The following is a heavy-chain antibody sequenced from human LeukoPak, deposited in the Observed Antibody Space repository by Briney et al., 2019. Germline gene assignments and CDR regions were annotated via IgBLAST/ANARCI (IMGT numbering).Heavy chain of an antibody. D-gene: IGHD3-22*01. CDR3: ARDTYDSII. V-gene: IGHV3-7*01. CDR2: IKQDGSVK. Sequence: QTGWSLRLSCAASGFTFSSYWMSWVRQAPGKGLEWVANIKQDGSVKYYVASVKGRFTISRDNAKNSLYLQMNSLRAEDTAVYYCARDTYDSIIWGQGTQVTVSS. J-gene: IGHJ4*02. CDR1: GFTFSSYW.